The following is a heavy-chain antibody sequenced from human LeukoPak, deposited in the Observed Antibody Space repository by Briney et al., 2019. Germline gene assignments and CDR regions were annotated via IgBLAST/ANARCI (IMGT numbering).Heavy chain of an antibody. CDR1: GYTFTGYY. Sequence: ASLRVSCTASGYTFTGYYMHWVRHAPGQGLEWMGWINPKSGGTNYAQKFQGRVTMTRDTSISTAYMELSRLRSDDTAVYYCARFPRDGYNLGYYYGMDVWGQGTTVTVSS. CDR3: ARFPRDGYNLGYYYGMDV. D-gene: IGHD5-24*01. CDR2: INPKSGGT. J-gene: IGHJ6*02. V-gene: IGHV1-2*02.